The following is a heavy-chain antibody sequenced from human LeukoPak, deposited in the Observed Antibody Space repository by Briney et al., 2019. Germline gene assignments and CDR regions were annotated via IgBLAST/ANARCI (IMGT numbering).Heavy chain of an antibody. V-gene: IGHV4-38-2*02. D-gene: IGHD2-2*01. CDR2: IYHSGSA. Sequence: SETLSLTCGVSGYSISSGYQWAWIRQSPGQGLEWIGSIYHSGSAHYNPSLKSRVTMSVETPKNQFSLNMYSVTAADTAVYYCARDPRWLTPDCTSTSCYENYFDPWGQGTLVTVSS. CDR3: ARDPRWLTPDCTSTSCYENYFDP. CDR1: GYSISSGYQ. J-gene: IGHJ5*02.